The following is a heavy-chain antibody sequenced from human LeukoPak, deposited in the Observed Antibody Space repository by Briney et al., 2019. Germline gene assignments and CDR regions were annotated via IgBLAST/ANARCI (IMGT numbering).Heavy chain of an antibody. Sequence: SETLSLTCTVSGGSISSGSYYWSWIRQPAGKGLEWIGRIYTSGSTNYNPSLKSRVTISVDTSKNQFSLKLSSVTAADTAVYYCARGRYCSSTSCYTFDYWGQGTLVTVSS. D-gene: IGHD2-2*01. CDR2: IYTSGST. V-gene: IGHV4-61*02. CDR3: ARGRYCSSTSCYTFDY. CDR1: GGSISSGSYY. J-gene: IGHJ4*02.